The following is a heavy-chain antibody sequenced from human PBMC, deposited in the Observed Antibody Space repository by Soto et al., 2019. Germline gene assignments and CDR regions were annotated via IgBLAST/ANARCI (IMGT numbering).Heavy chain of an antibody. Sequence: GGSLRLSCAASGFTFSSYAMSWVRQAPGKGLEWVSAISGSGGSTYYADSVKGRFTISRDNSKNTLYLQMNSLRAEDTAVYYCARNAGRRGYCSSTSCYSRRIGAFDIWGQGTMVTVSS. CDR2: ISGSGGST. V-gene: IGHV3-23*01. CDR1: GFTFSSYA. CDR3: ARNAGRRGYCSSTSCYSRRIGAFDI. J-gene: IGHJ3*02. D-gene: IGHD2-2*01.